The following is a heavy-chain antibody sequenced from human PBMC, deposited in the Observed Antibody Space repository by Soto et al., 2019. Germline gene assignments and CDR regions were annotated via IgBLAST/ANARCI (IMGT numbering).Heavy chain of an antibody. CDR3: ARAVRGYYGSGSYYTLEAHRAGMMEV. Sequence: QVQLQQWGAGLLKPSETLSLTCAVYGGSFSGYYWSWIRQPPGKGLEWIGEINHSGSTNYNPSRTSRVTLSVDTSKNQFSLKLSSVPAADTAVYYCARAVRGYYGSGSYYTLEAHRAGMMEVWGQGTTVTVSS. CDR2: INHSGST. V-gene: IGHV4-34*01. J-gene: IGHJ6*02. CDR1: GGSFSGYY. D-gene: IGHD3-10*01.